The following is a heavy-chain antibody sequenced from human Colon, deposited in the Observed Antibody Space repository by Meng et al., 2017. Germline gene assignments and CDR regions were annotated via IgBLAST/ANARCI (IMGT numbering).Heavy chain of an antibody. CDR2: IDSGGST. D-gene: IGHD3-22*01. CDR3: ARDRISDYYDSSGYSRTPRGAFDI. J-gene: IGHJ3*02. CDR1: GFIVSSNY. V-gene: IGHV3-53*01. Sequence: SLKSSCAASGFIVSSNYMSWVRQAPGKGLEWVSVIDSGGSTYYADPVKGRFTISRDNSKNTLYLQMNSLRAEDTAVYYCARDRISDYYDSSGYSRTPRGAFDIWGQGTMVTVSS.